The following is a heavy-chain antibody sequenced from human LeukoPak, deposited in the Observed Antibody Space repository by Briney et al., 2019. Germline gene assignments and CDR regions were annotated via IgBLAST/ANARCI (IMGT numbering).Heavy chain of an antibody. J-gene: IGHJ5*02. D-gene: IGHD2-21*02. Sequence: SEALSLTCTVSGASISSYYWSWIRQPPGKGLEWIGYIYYSGSTNYNPSLKSRVTISVDTSKNHFSLKLSSVTAADTAVYYCARLRGGDYSSYNWFDPWGQGTLVTVSS. V-gene: IGHV4-59*01. CDR1: GASISSYY. CDR2: IYYSGST. CDR3: ARLRGGDYSSYNWFDP.